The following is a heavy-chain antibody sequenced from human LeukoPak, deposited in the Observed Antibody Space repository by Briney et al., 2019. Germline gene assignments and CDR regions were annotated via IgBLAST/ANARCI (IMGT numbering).Heavy chain of an antibody. CDR1: GGSISSGGYY. CDR2: IYYSGST. J-gene: IGHJ3*02. D-gene: IGHD3-10*01. Sequence: SQTLSLTCTVSGGSISSGGYYWSWIRHHPGQGLEWIVYIYYSGSTYYNPSLKSRVTISVETSKKQFSLKLSSVTAADTGVYYCARDREYYGWGSPGDFDIWGQGTMVTVSS. CDR3: ARDREYYGWGSPGDFDI. V-gene: IGHV4-31*03.